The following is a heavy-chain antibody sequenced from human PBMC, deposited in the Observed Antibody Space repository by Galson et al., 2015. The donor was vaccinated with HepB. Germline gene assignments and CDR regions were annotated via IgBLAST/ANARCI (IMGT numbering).Heavy chain of an antibody. CDR1: DFTFPRYG. CDR2: ISLSNGRT. CDR3: ARGIAAAAKGPRPGFYYYYIDV. J-gene: IGHJ6*03. Sequence: SVKVSCKASDFTFPRYGMTWVRQAPGQGLEWLGWISLSNGRTNYAQKFQGRVSMTTDTSTSTAYMELRSLTFDDTAVYYCARGIAAAAKGPRPGFYYYYIDVWGKGTTVTVSS. V-gene: IGHV1-18*04. D-gene: IGHD6-13*01.